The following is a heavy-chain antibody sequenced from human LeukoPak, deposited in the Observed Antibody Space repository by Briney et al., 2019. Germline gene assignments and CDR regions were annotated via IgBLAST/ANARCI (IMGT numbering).Heavy chain of an antibody. CDR2: ISYDGSNK. CDR1: GFTFSSYA. D-gene: IGHD6-19*01. Sequence: PGGSLRLSCAASGFTFSSYAMHWVRQAPGKGLEWVAVISYDGSNKYYANSVKGRFTISRDNSKNTLYLQMNSLRAEDTAVYYCASPYSSGWFGTDYWGQGTLVTVSS. CDR3: ASPYSSGWFGTDY. J-gene: IGHJ4*02. V-gene: IGHV3-30*04.